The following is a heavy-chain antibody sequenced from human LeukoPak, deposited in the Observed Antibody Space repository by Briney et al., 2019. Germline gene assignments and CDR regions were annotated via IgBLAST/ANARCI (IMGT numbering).Heavy chain of an antibody. J-gene: IGHJ4*02. V-gene: IGHV3-21*01. CDR1: GFTFSSYS. D-gene: IGHD5-12*01. Sequence: GGSLRLSCAASGFTFSSYSMNWVRQAPGKGLEWVSSISSSSSYIYYADSVKGRFTISRDNAKNSLYLQMNSLRAEDTAVYYXXREMATITIFDYWGQGTLVTVSS. CDR3: XREMATITIFDY. CDR2: ISSSSSYI.